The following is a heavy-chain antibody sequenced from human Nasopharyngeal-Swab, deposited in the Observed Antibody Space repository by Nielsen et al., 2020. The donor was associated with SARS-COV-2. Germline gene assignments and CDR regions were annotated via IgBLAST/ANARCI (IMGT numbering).Heavy chain of an antibody. CDR3: ARDYYGSGTYLYY. D-gene: IGHD3-10*01. V-gene: IGHV3-7*01. CDR2: IKQDGSEK. J-gene: IGHJ4*02. CDR1: GFTFSSYW. Sequence: GESLKISCAASGFTFSSYWMTWVRQAPGKGLERVANIKQDGSEKYYVDSVKGRFTVSRDNAKNSLYLQMNSLRAEDTAVYYCARDYYGSGTYLYYWGQGTLVTVSS.